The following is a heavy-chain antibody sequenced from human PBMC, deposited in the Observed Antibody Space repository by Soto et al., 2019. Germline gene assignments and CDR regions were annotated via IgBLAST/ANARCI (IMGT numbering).Heavy chain of an antibody. CDR3: ARDPRAGIVGATTGGWFDP. CDR1: GYTFTSYA. J-gene: IGHJ5*02. Sequence: VQLLESGAEVKKPGASVKVSCKASGYTFTSYAMHWVRQAPGQRLEWMGWINAGNGNTKYSQKFQGRVTITRDTSASTAYMELSSLRSEDTAVYYCARDPRAGIVGATTGGWFDPWGQGTLVTVSS. D-gene: IGHD1-26*01. CDR2: INAGNGNT. V-gene: IGHV1-3*01.